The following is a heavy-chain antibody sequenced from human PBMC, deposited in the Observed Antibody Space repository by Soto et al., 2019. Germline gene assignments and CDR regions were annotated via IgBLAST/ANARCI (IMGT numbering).Heavy chain of an antibody. V-gene: IGHV1-69*13. D-gene: IGHD3-22*01. CDR3: AREGRYYYDSSGYSSPLNWFDP. CDR1: GGTFSSYA. J-gene: IGHJ5*02. Sequence: SVKVSCKASGGTFSSYAISWVRQAPGQGLEWMGGIIPIFGTANYAQKFQGRVTITADESTSTAYMELSSLRSEDTAVYYCAREGRYYYDSSGYSSPLNWFDPWGQGTLVTVS. CDR2: IIPIFGTA.